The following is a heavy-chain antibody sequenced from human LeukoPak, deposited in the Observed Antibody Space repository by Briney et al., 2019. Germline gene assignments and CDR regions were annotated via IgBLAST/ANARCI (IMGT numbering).Heavy chain of an antibody. J-gene: IGHJ5*02. D-gene: IGHD1-1*01. CDR2: INPNSGGT. CDR1: GYTFTGYY. CDR3: ARAANWHDDDWFDP. Sequence: ASVKVSCKASGYTFTGYYIHWVRQAPGQGLEWMGWINPNSGGTNYAQKFQGRVTMTRDTSIRTAYMELSRLRSDDTAMYYCARAANWHDDDWFDPWGQGTLVTVSS. V-gene: IGHV1-2*02.